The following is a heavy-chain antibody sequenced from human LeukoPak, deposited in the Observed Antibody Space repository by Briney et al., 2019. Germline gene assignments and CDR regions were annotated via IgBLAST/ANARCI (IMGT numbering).Heavy chain of an antibody. CDR1: GFTFNNYG. D-gene: IGHD3-22*01. J-gene: IGHJ3*02. Sequence: GGSLRLSCAASGFTFNNYGMNWVRQAPGKGLEWISYISSTGTILYYGDFVRGRFTVSRDNAKNSLYLQMNSLRAEDTAVYYCAKASLFDYYYDSSGYYSYDAFDIWGQGTMVTVSS. V-gene: IGHV3-48*03. CDR3: AKASLFDYYYDSSGYYSYDAFDI. CDR2: ISSTGTIL.